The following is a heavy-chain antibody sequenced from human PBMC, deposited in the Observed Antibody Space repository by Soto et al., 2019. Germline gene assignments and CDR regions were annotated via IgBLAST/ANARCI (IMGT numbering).Heavy chain of an antibody. V-gene: IGHV1-18*01. CDR3: ARDHPFDCSGGSCYPGDYYYGMDV. D-gene: IGHD2-15*01. CDR1: GYTFTSYG. Sequence: ASVKVSCKASGYTFTSYGISWVRQAPGQGLEWMGWISAYNGNTNYAQKLQGRVTTTTDTSTSTAYMELRSLRSDDTAVYYCARDHPFDCSGGSCYPGDYYYGMDVWGQGTTVTVS. J-gene: IGHJ6*02. CDR2: ISAYNGNT.